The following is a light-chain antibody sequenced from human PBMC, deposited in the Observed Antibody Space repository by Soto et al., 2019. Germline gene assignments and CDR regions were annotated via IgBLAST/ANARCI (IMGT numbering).Light chain of an antibody. J-gene: IGLJ2*01. Sequence: QSVLTQPPSASGSPGQSVTISCIETSSDVGGYDFVSWYQQHPGKAPKLVIYEVTRRPSGVPDRFSGSKSGNTASLTVSGLQAEDEAVYYCSSYAGSTIFGGGTQLTVL. CDR2: EVT. CDR1: SSDVGGYDF. V-gene: IGLV2-8*01. CDR3: SSYAGSTI.